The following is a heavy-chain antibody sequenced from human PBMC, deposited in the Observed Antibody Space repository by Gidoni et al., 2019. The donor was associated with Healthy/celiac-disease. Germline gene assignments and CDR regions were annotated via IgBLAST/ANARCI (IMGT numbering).Heavy chain of an antibody. CDR3: ARDRIVGATTPWK. Sequence: EVQLVESGRGLVKPGGSLRLSCAASGFTFSGYSMNWFRQAPGKGLEWVSSISSSSSSIYYADAVKGRFTISRDNAKNSLYLQMNSLRAEDTAVYYCARDRIVGATTPWKWGQGTLVTVSS. CDR2: ISSSSSSI. J-gene: IGHJ4*02. CDR1: GFTFSGYS. V-gene: IGHV3-21*01. D-gene: IGHD1-26*01.